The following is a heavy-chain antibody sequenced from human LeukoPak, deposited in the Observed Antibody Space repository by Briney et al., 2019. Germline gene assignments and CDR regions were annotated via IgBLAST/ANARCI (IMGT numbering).Heavy chain of an antibody. CDR2: ISREGSST. J-gene: IGHJ4*02. Sequence: GGSLRLSCAASGFTFSSYWMEWVRQAPGKGLVWVSRISREGSSTNYAESVKGRFTISRDNARNTLYLQMNSLRVEDTALYYCARGYNYANDFDSWGQGTLVSVSS. CDR1: GFTFSSYW. V-gene: IGHV3-74*01. CDR3: ARGYNYANDFDS. D-gene: IGHD5-24*01.